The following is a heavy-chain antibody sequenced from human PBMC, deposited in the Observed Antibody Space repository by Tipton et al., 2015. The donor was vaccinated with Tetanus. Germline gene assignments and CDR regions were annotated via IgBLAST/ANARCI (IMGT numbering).Heavy chain of an antibody. D-gene: IGHD4-11*01. V-gene: IGHV6-1*01. Sequence: PGLVKPSQTLSLTCAISGDFVSSNSAAWNWIRQSPSRGLEWLGRTYYRSKWFNDYAVSLRGRITVNADTSRNQFPLQLNSVIPEDTAVYYCARDPGHSVDVWGQGTTVTVSS. CDR2: TYYRSKWFN. J-gene: IGHJ6*02. CDR3: ARDPGHSVDV. CDR1: GDFVSSNSAA.